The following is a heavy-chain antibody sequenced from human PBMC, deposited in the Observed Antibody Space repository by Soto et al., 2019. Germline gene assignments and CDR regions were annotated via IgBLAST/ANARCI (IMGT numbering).Heavy chain of an antibody. CDR3: AKDFFNGDGYNYSGRVLDY. J-gene: IGHJ4*02. CDR1: GFTFSSYA. CDR2: ISGSGGST. D-gene: IGHD5-12*01. Sequence: SGGSLRLSCAASGFTFSSYAVSWVRQAPGKWLEWVSAISGSGGSTYYADSVKGRFTISRDNSKNTLYLQMNSLRAEDTAVYYCAKDFFNGDGYNYSGRVLDYWAQGA. V-gene: IGHV3-23*01.